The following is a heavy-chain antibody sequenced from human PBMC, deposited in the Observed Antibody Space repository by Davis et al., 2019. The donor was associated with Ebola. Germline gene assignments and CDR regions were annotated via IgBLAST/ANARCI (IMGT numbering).Heavy chain of an antibody. CDR1: GFMFRNFW. V-gene: IGHV3-74*01. Sequence: GESLKISCATSGFMFRNFWMYWVRQVPGKGLVWVSRINTDGSSVAYVDSVRGRFTISRDTAKNTLYLQMNNLRADDTAVYYCARGGDQLLIGSTYYGLDVWGQGTTVTVSS. J-gene: IGHJ6*02. CDR3: ARGGDQLLIGSTYYGLDV. D-gene: IGHD2-2*01. CDR2: INTDGSSV.